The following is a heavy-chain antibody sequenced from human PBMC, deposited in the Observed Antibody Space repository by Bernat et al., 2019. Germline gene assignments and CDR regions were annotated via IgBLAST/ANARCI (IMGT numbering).Heavy chain of an antibody. CDR2: IYHSGST. CDR1: GYSISSGYY. J-gene: IGHJ3*02. V-gene: IGHV4-38-2*01. CDR3: ARDTSRELLEADAFDI. Sequence: QVQLQESGPGLVKPSETLSLTCAVSGYSISSGYYWGWIRQPPGKGLEWIGSIYHSGSTYYNPSLKSRVTISVDTSKNQFSLKLSSVTAAVTAVYYCARDTSRELLEADAFDIWGQGTMVTVSS. D-gene: IGHD1-26*01.